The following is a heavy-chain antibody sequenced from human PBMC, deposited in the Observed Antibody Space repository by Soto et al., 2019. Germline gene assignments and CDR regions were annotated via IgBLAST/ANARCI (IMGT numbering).Heavy chain of an antibody. CDR2: INPSGGST. V-gene: IGHV1-46*01. CDR3: ARARIFYGLDV. D-gene: IGHD2-15*01. CDR1: GYTFTSYY. J-gene: IGHJ6*02. Sequence: ASVKVSCKASGYTFTSYYMHWVRQAPGQGLEWMGIINPSGGSTSYAQKFQGRVTMTRDTSTSTAYMELRSLRSDDTAVYYCARARIFYGLDVWGQGTTVTVSS.